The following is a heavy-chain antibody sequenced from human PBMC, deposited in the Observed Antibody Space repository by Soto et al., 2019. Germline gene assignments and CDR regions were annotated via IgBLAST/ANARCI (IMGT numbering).Heavy chain of an antibody. J-gene: IGHJ3*01. CDR1: GFSFINYA. CDR2: ISIGSGSI. D-gene: IGHD3-22*01. V-gene: IGHV3-48*02. CDR3: VRDDRWAFDF. Sequence: VQLVESGGGLVQPGGSRRVSCAASGFSFINYAMNWVRQAPGKGLEWVSYISIGSGSIFYADSVKGRFTISRDDAKNSLYMQMNTLRDEDTAVYYCVRDDRWAFDFWGQGTMVTVSS.